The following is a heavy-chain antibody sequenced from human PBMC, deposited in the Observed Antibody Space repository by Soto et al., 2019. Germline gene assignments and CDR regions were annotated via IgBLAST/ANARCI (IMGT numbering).Heavy chain of an antibody. D-gene: IGHD3-3*01. CDR3: ARVRFLEWLLFLDY. V-gene: IGHV3-30-3*01. CDR1: GFTFSSYA. CDR2: ISYDGSNK. Sequence: GGSLRLSCAASGFTFSSYAMHWVRQAPGKGLEWMAVISYDGSNKYYADSVKGRFTISRDNSKNTLYLQMNSLRAEDTAVYYCARVRFLEWLLFLDYWGQGTLVTGSS. J-gene: IGHJ4*02.